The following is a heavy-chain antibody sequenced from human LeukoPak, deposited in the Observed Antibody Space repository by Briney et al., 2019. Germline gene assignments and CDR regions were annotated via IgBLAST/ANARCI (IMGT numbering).Heavy chain of an antibody. Sequence: ASVKVSCKASGGTFSSYAISWVRQAPGQGLEWMGRIIPIFGTANYAQKFQGRVTITTDESTSTAYMELSRLRSDDTAVYYCARESYCSSTSCYAGGVASANWFDPWGQGTLVTVSS. V-gene: IGHV1-69*05. J-gene: IGHJ5*02. CDR3: ARESYCSSTSCYAGGVASANWFDP. CDR2: IIPIFGTA. CDR1: GGTFSSYA. D-gene: IGHD2-2*01.